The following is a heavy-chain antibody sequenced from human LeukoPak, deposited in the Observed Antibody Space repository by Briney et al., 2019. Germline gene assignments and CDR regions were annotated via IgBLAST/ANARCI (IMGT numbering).Heavy chain of an antibody. CDR1: GGSISSGGYS. Sequence: SETLSLTCAVSGGSISSGGYSWRWIRQPPRKGLEWIGYIYHSGSTYYNPSPKSRVTISVDRSKNQFSLKLSSVTAADTAVYYCARATRGYYDSSGYYYAGTIDYWGQGTLVTVSS. D-gene: IGHD3-22*01. V-gene: IGHV4-30-2*01. CDR3: ARATRGYYDSSGYYYAGTIDY. CDR2: IYHSGST. J-gene: IGHJ4*02.